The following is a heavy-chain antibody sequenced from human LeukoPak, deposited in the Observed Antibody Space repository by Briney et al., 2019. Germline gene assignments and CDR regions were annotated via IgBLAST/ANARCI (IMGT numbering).Heavy chain of an antibody. J-gene: IGHJ5*02. CDR3: ARDIGYSGNWFDP. V-gene: IGHV3-7*01. CDR1: GIIFSNYW. D-gene: IGHD2-15*01. Sequence: PGGSLRLSCAASGIIFSNYWMSWVRQAPGKGLEWVANIKPDGSERYYVDSVKGRFTISRDNAKNSLYLQMSSLRAEDTAVYYCARDIGYSGNWFDPWGQGTLVTVSS. CDR2: IKPDGSER.